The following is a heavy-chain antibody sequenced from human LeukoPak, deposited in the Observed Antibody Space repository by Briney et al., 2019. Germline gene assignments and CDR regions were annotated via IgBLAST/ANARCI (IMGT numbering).Heavy chain of an antibody. J-gene: IGHJ6*02. CDR3: ARAAGAARGYYYYGMDV. V-gene: IGHV1-2*02. CDR1: GYTFTDYY. Sequence: GASVKVSCKASGYTFTDYYVHWVRQAPGQGLEWMGWINPNSGGTNYAQNFQGRVTMTRDTSISTAYMELSSLNSDDTAVYYCARAAGAARGYYYYGMDVWGQGTTVTVSS. D-gene: IGHD6-6*01. CDR2: INPNSGGT.